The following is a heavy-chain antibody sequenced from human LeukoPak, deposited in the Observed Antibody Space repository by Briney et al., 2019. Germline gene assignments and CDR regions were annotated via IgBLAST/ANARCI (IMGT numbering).Heavy chain of an antibody. D-gene: IGHD3-22*01. CDR3: AKRGVVIRVILVGFHKEAYYFDS. Sequence: GGSLRLSCAVSGITLSNYGMSWVRQAPGKGLEWGAGISDSGGTTIYADSVKGRFTISRDNPKNTLYLQMNSLGAEDTAVYFCAKRGVVIRVILVGFHKEAYYFDSWGQGALVTVSS. CDR1: GITLSNYG. V-gene: IGHV3-23*01. J-gene: IGHJ4*02. CDR2: ISDSGGTT.